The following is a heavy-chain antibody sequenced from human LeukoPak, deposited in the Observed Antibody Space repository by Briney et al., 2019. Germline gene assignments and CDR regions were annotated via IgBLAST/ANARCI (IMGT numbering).Heavy chain of an antibody. CDR2: IWYDGSNK. CDR1: GFTFSYYG. CDR3: AKSYEEASSSSGPADY. V-gene: IGHV3-33*06. D-gene: IGHD6-6*01. J-gene: IGHJ4*02. Sequence: PGGSLRLSCAASGFTFSYYGMHWVRQAPGKGLEWVAVIWYDGSNKYYADSVKGRFTISRDNSKNTLYLEMNSLRAEDTVVYYCAKSYEEASSSSGPADYWGQGTLVTVSS.